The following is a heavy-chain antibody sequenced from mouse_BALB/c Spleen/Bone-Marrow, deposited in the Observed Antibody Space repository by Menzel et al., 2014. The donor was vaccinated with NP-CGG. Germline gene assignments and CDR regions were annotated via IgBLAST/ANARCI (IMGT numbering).Heavy chain of an antibody. CDR3: AREWTARAVDY. D-gene: IGHD3-2*01. Sequence: QLQQSGAELVRPGTSVKVSCKASGYAFTNYLIEWVKQRPVQGLEWIGVINPGSGGANYNAKFKGKATLTADKSSSAAYMQLSSLTSDDSAVNFCAREWTARAVDYWGQGTTLTVSS. V-gene: IGHV1-54*01. CDR1: GYAFTNYL. J-gene: IGHJ2*01. CDR2: INPGSGGA.